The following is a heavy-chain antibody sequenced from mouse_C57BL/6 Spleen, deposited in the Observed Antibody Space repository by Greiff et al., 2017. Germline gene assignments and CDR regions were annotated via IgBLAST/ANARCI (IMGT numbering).Heavy chain of an antibody. CDR2: INPNNGGT. Sequence: EVQLQQSGPELVKPGASVKISCKASGYTFTDYYMNWVKQSHGKSLEWIGDINPNNGGTSYNQKFKGKATLTVDKSSSTAYMELRSLTSEDSAVYYCARTRDGYQAWFAYWGQGTLVTVSA. J-gene: IGHJ3*01. V-gene: IGHV1-26*01. CDR3: ARTRDGYQAWFAY. CDR1: GYTFTDYY. D-gene: IGHD2-3*01.